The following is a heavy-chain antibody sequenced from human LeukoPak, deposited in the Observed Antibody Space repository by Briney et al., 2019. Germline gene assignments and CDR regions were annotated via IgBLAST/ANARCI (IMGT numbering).Heavy chain of an antibody. Sequence: SETLSLTCSVSVGSISSYAWSRSRQSPREGRGWIGRIYTTGSTNYNPSLKSRVTISVDKSKNQFSLRLSSVTAADTAVYYCASPIEYIWGRGPLVTVSS. V-gene: IGHV4-4*07. CDR1: VGSISSYA. D-gene: IGHD6-6*01. J-gene: IGHJ4*02. CDR2: IYTTGST. CDR3: ASPIEYI.